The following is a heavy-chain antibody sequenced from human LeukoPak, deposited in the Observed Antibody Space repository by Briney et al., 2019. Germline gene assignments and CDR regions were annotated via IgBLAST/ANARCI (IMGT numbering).Heavy chain of an antibody. J-gene: IGHJ1*01. CDR1: GFTFRSYG. CDR3: ATRYPHNSQYFQH. Sequence: GRSLRLSCAASGFTFRSYGMFWVRQAPGKGLECVAAISPDGNSEFYADSVRGRFTISRDNSKSTLYLQMDSLRPEDTTVYYCATRYPHNSQYFQHWGQGTLVTVSS. CDR2: ISPDGNSE. V-gene: IGHV3-30*03. D-gene: IGHD4-23*01.